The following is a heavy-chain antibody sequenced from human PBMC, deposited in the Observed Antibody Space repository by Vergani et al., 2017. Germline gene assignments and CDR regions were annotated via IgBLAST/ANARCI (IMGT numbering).Heavy chain of an antibody. CDR2: IRSKNDGGSA. CDR3: AAEKEVAFYYAYCHMGV. J-gene: IGHJ6*03. V-gene: IGHV3-15*01. CDR1: GITFKNAW. D-gene: IGHD2-21*01. Sequence: EVQVVESGGGLIKPGGSLRLSCVVSGITFKNAWINWVRQAPGKGLEWIGRIRSKNDGGSADYAASVKGRFIISRDDSKNFLYLQMNSLKIEDTALYFCAAEKEVAFYYAYCHMGVWGEGTTVTVSS.